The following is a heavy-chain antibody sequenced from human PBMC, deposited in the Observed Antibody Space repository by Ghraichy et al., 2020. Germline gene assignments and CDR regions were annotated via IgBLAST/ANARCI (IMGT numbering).Heavy chain of an antibody. D-gene: IGHD1-26*01. CDR1: GFTFISYA. Sequence: GSLRLSCEPSGFTFISYAMHWVRQAPGKGLEWLAVISFDGNNKYYSDSVKGRFTVSRDNSKNTLYLQMNSLRTEDTAVYFCARDGGGSYSFDYWGQGTPVTVSS. J-gene: IGHJ4*02. V-gene: IGHV3-30-3*01. CDR3: ARDGGGSYSFDY. CDR2: ISFDGNNK.